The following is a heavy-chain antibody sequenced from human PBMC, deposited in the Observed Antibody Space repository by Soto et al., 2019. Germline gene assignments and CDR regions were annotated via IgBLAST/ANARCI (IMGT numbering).Heavy chain of an antibody. CDR3: ARTPGQQLVMVLDY. Sequence: QVHLVESGGGVVQPGRSLRLSCVASGFSFRSYGMHWVRQAPGKGLEWVALMWFDGSNIFYSDSVKGRFTISRDNSKNTLYLHMNSLRAEDTAVYYCARTPGQQLVMVLDYWGQGTLVTVSS. CDR1: GFSFRSYG. CDR2: MWFDGSNI. D-gene: IGHD6-13*01. V-gene: IGHV3-33*01. J-gene: IGHJ4*02.